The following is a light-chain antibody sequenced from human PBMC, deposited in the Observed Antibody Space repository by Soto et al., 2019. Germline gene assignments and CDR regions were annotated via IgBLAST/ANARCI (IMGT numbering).Light chain of an antibody. J-gene: IGKJ5*01. CDR2: DAS. Sequence: EIVLTQSPATLSLSPGERATLSCRASQSVSSYLAWYQQKPGQAPRLLIYDASNRATGIPARFSGSGSGTDFTLTIRGLEAEDAALYYCQQYGSSPITFGQGTRLEI. CDR3: QQYGSSPIT. V-gene: IGKV3-11*01. CDR1: QSVSSY.